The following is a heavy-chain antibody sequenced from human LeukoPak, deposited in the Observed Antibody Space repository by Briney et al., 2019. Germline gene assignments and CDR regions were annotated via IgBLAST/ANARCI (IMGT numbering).Heavy chain of an antibody. CDR3: ETAPQDSGGPFGS. CDR2: IWRGGNYK. V-gene: IGHV3-33*01. J-gene: IGHJ5*02. Sequence: GGSLRLSCSASGFDFRMYAMHWVRQAPGKGLEWVAMIWRGGNYKFYVDAVKGRCTIYRDDFRSTFYLEMDSLTADDTAVYYCETAPQDSGGPFGSWGKGALVTVPA. CDR1: GFDFRMYA. D-gene: IGHD6-19*01.